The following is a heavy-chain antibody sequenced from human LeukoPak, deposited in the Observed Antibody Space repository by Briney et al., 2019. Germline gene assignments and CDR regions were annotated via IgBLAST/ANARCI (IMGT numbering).Heavy chain of an antibody. V-gene: IGHV3-30*04. Sequence: PGGSLRLSCAASGPFFSSYSMHWIRQAPGKGLEWVAVISHDGSKKYYADSVKGRVSISRDNSKNMFYLQMSRLRIEDTAVFYCARGNDTSVITNWLDPWGQGTLVTVSS. CDR1: GPFFSSYS. CDR3: ARGNDTSVITNWLDP. D-gene: IGHD1-1*01. J-gene: IGHJ5*02. CDR2: ISHDGSKK.